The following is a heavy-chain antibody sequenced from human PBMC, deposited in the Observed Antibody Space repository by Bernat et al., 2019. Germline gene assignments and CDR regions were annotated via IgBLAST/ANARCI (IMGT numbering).Heavy chain of an antibody. CDR1: GGSISSSSYY. D-gene: IGHD2-2*01. Sequence: QLQLQESGPGLVKPSETLSLTCTVSGGSISSSSYYWGWIRQPPGKGLEWIGSIYYSGSTYYNPSLKSRVTISVDTSKNQFSLKLSSVTAADTAVYYCARLNRDIVVVPAAHTPIYYYYYMDVWGKGTTVTVSS. V-gene: IGHV4-39*01. CDR2: IYYSGST. CDR3: ARLNRDIVVVPAAHTPIYYYYYMDV. J-gene: IGHJ6*03.